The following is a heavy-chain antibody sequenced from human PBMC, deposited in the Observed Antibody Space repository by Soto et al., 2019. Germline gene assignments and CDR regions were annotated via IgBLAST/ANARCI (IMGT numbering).Heavy chain of an antibody. D-gene: IGHD5-18*01. J-gene: IGHJ4*02. CDR1: GYSFTIYW. CDR3: ATSPTGYSYGYPNPIDY. V-gene: IGHV5-10-1*01. Sequence: GESLKISCKGSGYSFTIYWISWVRQMPGKGLEWMGRIDPSDSYTNYSPSFQGHVTISADKSISTAYLQWSSLKASDTAMYYCATSPTGYSYGYPNPIDYWGQGTLVTVSS. CDR2: IDPSDSYT.